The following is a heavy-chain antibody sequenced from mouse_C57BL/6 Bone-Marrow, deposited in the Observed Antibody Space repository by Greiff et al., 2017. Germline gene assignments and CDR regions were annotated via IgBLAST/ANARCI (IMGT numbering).Heavy chain of an antibody. CDR3: ARHYGYSFYYAMDY. V-gene: IGHV5-6*01. Sequence: EVQGVESGGDLVKPGGSLKLSCAASGFTFSSYGMSWVRQTPDKRLEWVATISSGGSYTYYPDSVKGRFTISRDNAKNTLYLQMSSLKSEDTAMYYCARHYGYSFYYAMDYWGQGTSVTVSS. CDR2: ISSGGSYT. CDR1: GFTFSSYG. J-gene: IGHJ4*01. D-gene: IGHD2-2*01.